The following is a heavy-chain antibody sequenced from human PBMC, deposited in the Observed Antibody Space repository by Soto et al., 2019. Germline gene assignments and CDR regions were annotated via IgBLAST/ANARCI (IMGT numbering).Heavy chain of an antibody. CDR1: GFTFSSDA. J-gene: IGHJ4*02. D-gene: IGHD5-12*01. CDR3: ARSPRSGYESPWDY. Sequence: GGSLRLSSAGNGFTFSSDAVNWIRQNPGKGLEWVSGISASGDITYYADSVKGRFTISRDNSKNTLFLHLNSLRADDTGVYFCARSPRSGYESPWDYWGEGTLVTVSS. CDR2: ISASGDIT. V-gene: IGHV3-23*01.